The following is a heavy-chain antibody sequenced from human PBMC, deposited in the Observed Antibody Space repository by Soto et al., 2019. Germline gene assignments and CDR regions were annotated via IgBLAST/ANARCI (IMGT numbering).Heavy chain of an antibody. D-gene: IGHD4-17*01. V-gene: IGHV3-72*01. Sequence: GGSLRLSGVASGFTFSDHYIDWVRQAPRKGLEWVGRTRNKASSYTTEYAASVEGRFTISRDDSKNSLYLQMNSLKTEETAVYYCARRLMTTVTFFDY. CDR1: GFTFSDHY. CDR2: TRNKASSYTT. J-gene: IGHJ4*01. CDR3: ARRLMTTVTFFDY.